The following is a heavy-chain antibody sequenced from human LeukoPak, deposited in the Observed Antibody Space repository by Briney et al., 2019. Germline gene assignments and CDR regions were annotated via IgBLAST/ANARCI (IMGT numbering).Heavy chain of an antibody. V-gene: IGHV5-10-1*01. J-gene: IGHJ5*02. D-gene: IGHD2-2*01. CDR1: GYSFTSYW. Sequence: GESLKISCKGSGYSFTSYWISWVRQMPGKGLEWMGRIDPSDSYTNYSPSFQGHVTISADKPISTAYLQWSSLKASDTAMYYCARHPGPIVVVPAAYWFDPWGQGTLVTVSS. CDR2: IDPSDSYT. CDR3: ARHPGPIVVVPAAYWFDP.